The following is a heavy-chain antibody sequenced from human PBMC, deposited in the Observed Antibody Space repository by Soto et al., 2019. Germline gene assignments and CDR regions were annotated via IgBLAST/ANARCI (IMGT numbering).Heavy chain of an antibody. CDR1: GFTFRSYG. CDR2: IWYDGSNK. V-gene: IGHV3-33*01. J-gene: IGHJ6*02. D-gene: IGHD2-15*01. CDR3: ARDPCSGGSCYPPTGMDV. Sequence: GGSLRLSCAASGFTFRSYGMHWVRQAPGKGLEWVAVIWYDGSNKYYADSMKGRFTISRDNSKNTLYLQMNSLRAEDTAVYYCARDPCSGGSCYPPTGMDVWGQGTTVTVSS.